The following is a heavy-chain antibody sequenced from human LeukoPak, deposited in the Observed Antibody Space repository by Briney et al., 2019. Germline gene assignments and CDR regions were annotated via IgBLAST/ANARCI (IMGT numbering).Heavy chain of an antibody. V-gene: IGHV4-34*01. Sequence: SETLSLTCAVYGGSFSGYYWSWIRQPPGKGLEWIGEINHSGSTNYNPSLKSRVTISVDTSKNQFSLKLSSVTAADTAVYYCARGKGYSSSWDGARGFDYWGQGTLVTGSS. J-gene: IGHJ4*02. CDR1: GGSFSGYY. CDR3: ARGKGYSSSWDGARGFDY. CDR2: INHSGST. D-gene: IGHD6-13*01.